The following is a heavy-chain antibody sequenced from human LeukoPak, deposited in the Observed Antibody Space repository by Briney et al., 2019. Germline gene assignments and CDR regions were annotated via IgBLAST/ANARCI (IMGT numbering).Heavy chain of an antibody. V-gene: IGHV3-21*01. D-gene: IGHD6-19*01. Sequence: GGSLRLSCAASGFTFSSYSMNWVRQAPGKGLEWVSSISSSSYIYYADSVKGRFTISRDNAKNSLYLQMNSLRAEDTAVYYCACSGWSNWFDPWGQGTLVTVSS. CDR1: GFTFSSYS. J-gene: IGHJ5*02. CDR3: ACSGWSNWFDP. CDR2: ISSSSYI.